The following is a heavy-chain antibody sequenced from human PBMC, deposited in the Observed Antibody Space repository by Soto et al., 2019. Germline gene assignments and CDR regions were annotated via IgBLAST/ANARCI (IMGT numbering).Heavy chain of an antibody. CDR3: ARDSPGLITAMVGLNAFDI. CDR1: GFTFSDYY. D-gene: IGHD5-18*01. V-gene: IGHV3-11*06. CDR2: ISSSSSYT. J-gene: IGHJ3*02. Sequence: GGSLRLSCAASGFTFSDYYMSWIRQAPGKGLEWVSYISSSSSYTNYADSVKGRFTISRDNAKNSLYLQMNSLRAEDTAVYYCARDSPGLITAMVGLNAFDIWGQGTMVTVSS.